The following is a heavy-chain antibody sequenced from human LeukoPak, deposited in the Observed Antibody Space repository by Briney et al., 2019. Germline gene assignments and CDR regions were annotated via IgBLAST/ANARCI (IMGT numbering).Heavy chain of an antibody. CDR1: GGSISSYY. J-gene: IGHJ4*02. CDR3: AISDILTGYTYASCFDY. D-gene: IGHD3-9*01. Sequence: SETLSLTCTVSGGSISSYYWSWIRQPAGKGLEWIGRIYTSGSTNYNPSLKSRVTMSVDTSKNQFSLKLSSVTAADTAVYYCAISDILTGYTYASCFDYWGQGTLVTVSS. CDR2: IYTSGST. V-gene: IGHV4-4*07.